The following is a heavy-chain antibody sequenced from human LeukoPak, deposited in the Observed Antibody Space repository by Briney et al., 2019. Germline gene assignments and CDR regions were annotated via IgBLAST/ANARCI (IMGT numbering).Heavy chain of an antibody. Sequence: ASVKVSCKASGYTFTSYGISWVRQAPGQGLEWMGGIIPIFGTANYAQKFQGRVTITADKSTSTAYMELSSLRSEDTVVYYCARSPGYYYYYMDVWGKGTTVTVSS. CDR2: IIPIFGTA. CDR3: ARSPGYYYYYMDV. V-gene: IGHV1-69*06. J-gene: IGHJ6*03. CDR1: GYTFTSYG. D-gene: IGHD1-1*01.